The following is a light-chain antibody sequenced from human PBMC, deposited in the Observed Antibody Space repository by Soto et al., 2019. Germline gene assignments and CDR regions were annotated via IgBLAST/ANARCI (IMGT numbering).Light chain of an antibody. J-gene: IGKJ5*01. CDR1: QSVSSY. V-gene: IGKV3-11*01. CDR3: HQRSNSIT. Sequence: EIVLTQSPATLSLSPGERATLSCRASQSVSSYLAWYQQKPGQAPRLLIYDASNRATGIAARFSGSGSGTDFTLTIRSQEPEDFAVYYCHQRSNSITCGQGTRLEIK. CDR2: DAS.